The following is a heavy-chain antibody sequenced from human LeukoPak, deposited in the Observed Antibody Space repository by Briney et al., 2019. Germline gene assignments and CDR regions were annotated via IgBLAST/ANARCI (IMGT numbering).Heavy chain of an antibody. D-gene: IGHD1-14*01. CDR3: AREPEGLTTESH. CDR1: GGTFNNYI. J-gene: IGHJ4*02. V-gene: IGHV1-69*04. CDR2: IILILDIA. Sequence: SVKVSCKTSGGTFNNYIISWVRQAPGQGLEWVGTIILILDIANYAQKFQGRVAITADTSTSTAYMELSDLGTEDTAVYFCAREPEGLTTESHWGQGTLVTVSS.